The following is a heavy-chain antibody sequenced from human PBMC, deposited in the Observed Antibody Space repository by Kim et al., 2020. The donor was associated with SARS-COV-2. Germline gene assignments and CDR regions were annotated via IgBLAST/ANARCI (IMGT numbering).Heavy chain of an antibody. D-gene: IGHD3-22*01. Sequence: VKGRFTISRDNAKNSLYLQMNSLRAEDTAVYYCARENYYDSSGYSDAFDIWGQGTMVTVSS. J-gene: IGHJ3*02. CDR3: ARENYYDSSGYSDAFDI. V-gene: IGHV3-11*01.